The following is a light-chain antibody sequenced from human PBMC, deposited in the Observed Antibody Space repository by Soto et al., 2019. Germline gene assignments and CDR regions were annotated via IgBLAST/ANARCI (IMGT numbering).Light chain of an antibody. CDR1: SSDVGGYDF. CDR3: SSYAGSYILGV. J-gene: IGLJ3*02. CDR2: DVT. Sequence: QSALAQPRSVSGSPGQSVTLSCTGTSSDVGGYDFVSWYQQYPGKAPKLIIFDVTERTSGVPDRFSGSKSGNSASLTISGRQAEDEAEYYCSSYAGSYILGVFGGGTKVTVL. V-gene: IGLV2-11*01.